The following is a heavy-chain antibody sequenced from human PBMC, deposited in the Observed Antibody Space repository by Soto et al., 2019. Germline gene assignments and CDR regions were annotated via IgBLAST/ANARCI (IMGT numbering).Heavy chain of an antibody. D-gene: IGHD6-6*01. J-gene: IGHJ6*03. V-gene: IGHV3-64*01. CDR2: ISSNGVGT. CDR3: ARRARPDFYYMDV. CDR1: GFTLSGYA. Sequence: EVQLAESGGGLAQPGGSLRLSCAASGFTLSGYAMDWVRQAPGKGLEYVSGISSNGVGTYYANYVQGRFTITRDNSKNRVYLQMGSLRPEDMAVYYCARRARPDFYYMDVWGKGTTVTVSS.